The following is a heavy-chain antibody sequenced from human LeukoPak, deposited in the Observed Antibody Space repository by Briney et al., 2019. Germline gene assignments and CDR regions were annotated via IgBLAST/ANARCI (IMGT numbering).Heavy chain of an antibody. CDR1: GFTFSSYG. CDR2: ISGSGGST. J-gene: IGHJ5*02. D-gene: IGHD3-22*01. CDR3: AKVTGARYYDSSGYFT. Sequence: GGSLRLSYAASGFTFSSYGMSWVRQAPGKGLEWVSAISGSGGSTYYADSVKGRFTISRDNSKNTLYLQMNSLRAEDTAVYYCAKVTGARYYDSSGYFTWGQGTLVSVSS. V-gene: IGHV3-23*01.